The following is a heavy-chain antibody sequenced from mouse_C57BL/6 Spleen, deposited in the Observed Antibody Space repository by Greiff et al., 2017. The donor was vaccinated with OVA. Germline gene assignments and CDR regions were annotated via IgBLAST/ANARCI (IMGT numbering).Heavy chain of an antibody. D-gene: IGHD2-4*01. Sequence: VQLQESGPELVKPGASVKISCKASGYAFSSSWMNWVKQRPGKGLEWIGRIYPGDGDTNYNGKFKGKATLTADKSSSTAYMQLSSLTSEDSAVYFCANDYIYYWGQGTTLTVSS. CDR1: GYAFSSSW. CDR2: IYPGDGDT. J-gene: IGHJ2*01. V-gene: IGHV1-82*01. CDR3: ANDYIYY.